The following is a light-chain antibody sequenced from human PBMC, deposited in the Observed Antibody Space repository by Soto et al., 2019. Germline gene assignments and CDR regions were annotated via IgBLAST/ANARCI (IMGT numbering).Light chain of an antibody. CDR3: QQSGSSLWR. Sequence: ESVLTQSPGPLALSPGQRATLACRARQSIGSDSLAWYQQKPGHAPRLLIYDTSTRDTGIPHRFGGSGSGTHFTLPISRLEPEDFAVYYCQQSGSSLWRVGQGTKVEIK. CDR1: QSIGSDS. J-gene: IGKJ1*01. V-gene: IGKV3-20*01. CDR2: DTS.